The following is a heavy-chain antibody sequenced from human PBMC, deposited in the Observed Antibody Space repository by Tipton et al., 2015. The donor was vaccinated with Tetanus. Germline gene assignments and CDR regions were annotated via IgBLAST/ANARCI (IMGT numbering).Heavy chain of an antibody. CDR1: DGSISSSNW. CDR2: ISHSGST. D-gene: IGHD3/OR15-3a*01. J-gene: IGHJ5*02. V-gene: IGHV4-4*02. Sequence: TLSLTCAVSDGSISSSNWWTWVRQPPGKGLVWIGEISHSGSTNYNPSLKSRVSISVDRSKNQFSLKLTSVTAADTAVYYCASSNLNFGQNYVDPWGQGTLVTVSS. CDR3: ASSNLNFGQNYVDP.